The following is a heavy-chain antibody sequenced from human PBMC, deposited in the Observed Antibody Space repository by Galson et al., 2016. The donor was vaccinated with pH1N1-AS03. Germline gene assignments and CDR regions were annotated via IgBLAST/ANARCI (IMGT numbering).Heavy chain of an antibody. CDR2: VSYSGTT. J-gene: IGHJ6*03. D-gene: IGHD6-19*01. Sequence: ETLSLTCTVSGASITSSPYYWGWIRQPPGKGLEWIASVSYSGTTFYKSSLKRRATISVDTSENEFALRLTTVTAADTAVYYCAGYEMTDSNGWYYLDVWGKGTMVTVSS. CDR1: GASITSSPYY. V-gene: IGHV4-39*01. CDR3: AGYEMTDSNGWYYLDV.